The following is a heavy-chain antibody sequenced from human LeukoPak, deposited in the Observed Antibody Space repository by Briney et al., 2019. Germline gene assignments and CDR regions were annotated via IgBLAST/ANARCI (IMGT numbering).Heavy chain of an antibody. CDR3: ARFSGVAGFDY. CDR1: GYTFTSYD. J-gene: IGHJ4*02. D-gene: IGHD6-19*01. Sequence: ASVKVSCKASGYTFTSYDINWVRQATGQGLEWMGWMNPNSGNTGYAQKFQGGVTMTRNTSISTAYMELSSPRSEDTAVYYCARFSGVAGFDYWGQGTLVTVSS. V-gene: IGHV1-8*01. CDR2: MNPNSGNT.